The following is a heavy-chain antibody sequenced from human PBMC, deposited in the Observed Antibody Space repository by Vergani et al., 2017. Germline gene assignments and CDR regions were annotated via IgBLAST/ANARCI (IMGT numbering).Heavy chain of an antibody. CDR2: IQFDASNQ. V-gene: IGHV3-30*02. CDR1: GFPLINYD. D-gene: IGHD3-16*01. J-gene: IGHJ4*02. CDR3: AKHFRGWGIDY. Sequence: QVQLVESGGGVVQRGGSLRLPCVTSGFPLINYDTQWIRQGPGKGLEFVAFIQFDASNQYYADSVKGRFTLSRDFSKNTLYLQMNSLRTDDTATYYCAKHFRGWGIDYWGQGTQVIVSS.